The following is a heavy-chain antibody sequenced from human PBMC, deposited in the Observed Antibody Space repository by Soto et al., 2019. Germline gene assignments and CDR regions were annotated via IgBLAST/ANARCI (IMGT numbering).Heavy chain of an antibody. Sequence: SETLSLTCTVSGGSISSGGYYCSWIRQHPGKGLEWIGYIYYSGSTYYNPSLKSRVTISVDTSKNQFSLKLSSVTAADTAVYYCASHYDSSGYYYGHFDYWGQGTLVTAPQ. CDR1: GGSISSGGYY. J-gene: IGHJ4*02. V-gene: IGHV4-31*03. D-gene: IGHD3-22*01. CDR3: ASHYDSSGYYYGHFDY. CDR2: IYYSGST.